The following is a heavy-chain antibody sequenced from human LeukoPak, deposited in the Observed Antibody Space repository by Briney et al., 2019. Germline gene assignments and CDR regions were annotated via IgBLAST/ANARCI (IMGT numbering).Heavy chain of an antibody. J-gene: IGHJ4*02. D-gene: IGHD3-10*01. V-gene: IGHV4-31*03. Sequence: TSETLSLTCTVSGGSISSGGYYWSWIRQHPGKGLEWIGYIYYSGSTYYNPSLKSRVTISVDTSMNQFSLKLSSVTAADTAVYYCARSGSGSTYYFDYWGQGTLVTVSS. CDR2: IYYSGST. CDR3: ARSGSGSTYYFDY. CDR1: GGSISSGGYY.